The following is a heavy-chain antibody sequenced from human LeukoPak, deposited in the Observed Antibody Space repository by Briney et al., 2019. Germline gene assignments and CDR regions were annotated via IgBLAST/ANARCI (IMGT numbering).Heavy chain of an antibody. Sequence: SETLSLTCSVSGASINNYHWTWIRQPPGKGLERIGYVYHTGASGYHPSLKSRVAMSLDTSKNQISLNLRSVTAADTAVYFCTRVVNGGHFDYWGQGTLVTVSS. CDR3: TRVVNGGHFDY. CDR1: GASINNYH. D-gene: IGHD2-8*01. J-gene: IGHJ4*02. CDR2: VYHTGAS. V-gene: IGHV4-59*01.